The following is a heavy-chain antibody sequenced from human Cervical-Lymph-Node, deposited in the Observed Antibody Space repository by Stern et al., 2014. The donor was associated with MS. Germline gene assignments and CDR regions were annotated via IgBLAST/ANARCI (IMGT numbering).Heavy chain of an antibody. CDR2: ISGSGGST. V-gene: IGHV3-23*04. CDR3: ANPALYGDYEGNFN. Sequence: EVQLVESGGDLVQPGGSLRLSCVSSGFTLGSFAMSWVRQAPGKGLEWVSTISGSGGSTYYTDSVKGRFTISRDKSRNTLYLQMNSLRAEDTAVYFCANPALYGDYEGNFNWGQGTLVTVSS. J-gene: IGHJ4*02. D-gene: IGHD4-17*01. CDR1: GFTLGSFA.